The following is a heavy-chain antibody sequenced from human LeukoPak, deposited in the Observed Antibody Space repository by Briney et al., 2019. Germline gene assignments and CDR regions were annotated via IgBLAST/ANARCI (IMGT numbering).Heavy chain of an antibody. J-gene: IGHJ4*02. CDR2: TYYNSKWFY. CDR1: GDSVSSNSAA. Sequence: PSQTLSLTCAISGDSVSSNSAAWNWIRQSPSGGLEWLGRTYYNSKWFYDYALVVKSRITINPDTMKNQFSLHLKAVDTEVTAVDNCVRGGEGGLDYFDYWGRGTLVTVSS. CDR3: VRGGEGGLDYFDY. V-gene: IGHV6-1*01. D-gene: IGHD3-16*01.